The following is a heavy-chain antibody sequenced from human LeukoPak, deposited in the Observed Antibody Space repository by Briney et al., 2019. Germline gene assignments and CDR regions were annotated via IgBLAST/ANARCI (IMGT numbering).Heavy chain of an antibody. CDR1: GGTFSSYA. Sequence: SVKVSCKASGGTFSSYAISWVRQAPGQGLEWMRGIIPIFGTANYAQKFQGRVTITTDESTSTAYMELSSLRSEDTAVYYCARGRGDYGGNTGFDYWGQGTLVTVSS. CDR2: IIPIFGTA. CDR3: ARGRGDYGGNTGFDY. J-gene: IGHJ4*02. D-gene: IGHD4-23*01. V-gene: IGHV1-69*05.